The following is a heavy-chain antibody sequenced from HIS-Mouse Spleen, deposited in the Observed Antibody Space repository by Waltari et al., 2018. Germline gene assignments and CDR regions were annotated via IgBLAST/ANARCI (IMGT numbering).Heavy chain of an antibody. CDR2: ISYDGSNK. CDR3: ARRYSGYDLGY. D-gene: IGHD5-12*01. J-gene: IGHJ4*02. CDR1: GFTFSRYA. Sequence: QVQLVESGGGVVQPGRSLRLSCAASGFTFSRYAMHWVRQAPGKGLGWGAVISYDGSNKYYADSVKGRFTISRDNSKNTLYLQMNSLRAEDTAVYYCARRYSGYDLGYWGQGTLVTVSS. V-gene: IGHV3-30*04.